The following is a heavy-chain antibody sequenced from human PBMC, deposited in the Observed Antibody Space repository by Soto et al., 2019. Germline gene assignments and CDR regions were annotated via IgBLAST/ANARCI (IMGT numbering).Heavy chain of an antibody. D-gene: IGHD6-19*01. V-gene: IGHV3-30*18. J-gene: IGHJ4*02. CDR1: GFTFSSSG. Sequence: QVQLVESGGGVVQPGRSLRLSCAASGFTFSSSGMHWVRQAPGKGLEWVAVTSFDGSSGYYADSVRGRSTISRDNSNNTLYLQMNSLRAEDTAVYYCAKSPPAVAGYFDYWGQGTLVTVSS. CDR3: AKSPPAVAGYFDY. CDR2: TSFDGSSG.